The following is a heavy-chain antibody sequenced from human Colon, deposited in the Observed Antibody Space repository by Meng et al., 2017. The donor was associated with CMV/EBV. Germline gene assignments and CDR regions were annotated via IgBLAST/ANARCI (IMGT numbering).Heavy chain of an antibody. D-gene: IGHD6-19*01. CDR2: IYWDDDN. J-gene: IGHJ4*02. Sequence: ITLKESVPTLVKPTQTLTLTCTFSGFSLRTPEVGVHWIRQPPGKALEWLALIYWDDDNQFRPSLKNRITITKDTSKNQVVLTMTNMDPVDTATYYCAHGRGWLTDYWGQGTLVTVSS. CDR1: GFSLRTPEVG. V-gene: IGHV2-5*02. CDR3: AHGRGWLTDY.